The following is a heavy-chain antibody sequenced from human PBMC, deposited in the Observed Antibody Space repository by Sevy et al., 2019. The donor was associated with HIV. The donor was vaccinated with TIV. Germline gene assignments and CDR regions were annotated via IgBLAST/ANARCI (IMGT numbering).Heavy chain of an antibody. V-gene: IGHV3-48*01. CDR3: ARGFCFSSSCSGSS. D-gene: IGHD2-2*01. J-gene: IGHJ4*02. CDR2: ISSSSSSI. CDR1: GFTFSSYS. Sequence: GGSLRLSCAASGFTFSSYSMNWVRQAPRKGLEWGSSISSSSSSIYYADSVKGRFTISRDNAKNSLYLQMDSLTAEDTAVYYCARGFCFSSSCSGSSWGQGTLVTVSS.